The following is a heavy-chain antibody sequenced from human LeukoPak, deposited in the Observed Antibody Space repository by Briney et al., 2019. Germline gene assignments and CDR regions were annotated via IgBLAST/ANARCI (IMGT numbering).Heavy chain of an antibody. CDR2: INPNSGGT. Sequence: GASVKVSCKASGYTFTGYYMHWVRQAPGQGLEWMGRINPNSGGTKYAQKFQDRVTMTRDTSISTAYMELSRLRSDDTAVYYCARAGKIMITMVRGALASNDGFDIWGQGKMVTVSS. CDR3: ARAGKIMITMVRGALASNDGFDI. J-gene: IGHJ3*02. CDR1: GYTFTGYY. D-gene: IGHD3-10*01. V-gene: IGHV1-2*02.